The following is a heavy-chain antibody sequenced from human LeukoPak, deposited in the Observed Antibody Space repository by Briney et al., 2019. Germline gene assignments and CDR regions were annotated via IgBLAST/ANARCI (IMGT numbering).Heavy chain of an antibody. CDR3: ARVFLERLTSGYFDN. J-gene: IGHJ4*02. CDR2: ISDEGHQK. D-gene: IGHD3-3*01. V-gene: IGHV3-30-3*01. Sequence: GGSLRLSCAASGFTFSDYAMHWVRQGPGKGLEWVAVISDEGHQKYYGDSVKGRFTISRDNPKNTLYLQMNSLRDDDTAVYYCARVFLERLTSGYFDNWGQGTLVTVSS. CDR1: GFTFSDYA.